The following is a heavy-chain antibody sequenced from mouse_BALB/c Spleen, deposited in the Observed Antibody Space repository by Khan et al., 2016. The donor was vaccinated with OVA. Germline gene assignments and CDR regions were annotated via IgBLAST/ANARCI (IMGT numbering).Heavy chain of an antibody. Sequence: EVQLVESGPGLVKPSQSLSLTCTVTGYSITSDYAWNWIRQFPGNTLEWMGYISYSGSTNYKPSLKSRISITRDTSKNQFILQLNSVTTEDTATYYCARDGSRYNYAIDYWGQGTSVTVSS. CDR3: ARDGSRYNYAIDY. D-gene: IGHD2-3*01. V-gene: IGHV3-2*02. CDR1: GYSITSDYA. J-gene: IGHJ4*01. CDR2: ISYSGST.